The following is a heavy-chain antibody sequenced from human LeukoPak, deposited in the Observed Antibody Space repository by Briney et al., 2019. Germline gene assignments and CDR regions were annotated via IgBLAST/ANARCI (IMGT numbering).Heavy chain of an antibody. D-gene: IGHD6-19*01. Sequence: GGSLRLSCAASGFSFKTYAMHWVRQAPGKGLEWVSLISYDGGNIQFADSVQGRFIISRDNSKNTLYLQMNSLRAEDTAVYHCAKDSKGWHAQIDYWGQGTLVTVSS. CDR3: AKDSKGWHAQIDY. J-gene: IGHJ4*02. V-gene: IGHV3-30*18. CDR2: ISYDGGNI. CDR1: GFSFKTYA.